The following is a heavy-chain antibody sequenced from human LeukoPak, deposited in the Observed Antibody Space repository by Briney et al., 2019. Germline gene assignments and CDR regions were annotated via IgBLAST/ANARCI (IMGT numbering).Heavy chain of an antibody. CDR1: GYSFTRYW. CDR2: IYPGDSDT. Sequence: GESLKISCKGSGYSFTRYWIGWVRQMPGKGLEWMGIIYPGDSDTRYSPSFQGQVTISADKSISTAYLQWSSLKASDTAMYYCARGTYGGRNYYYYGMDVWGQGTTVTVSS. D-gene: IGHD4/OR15-4a*01. J-gene: IGHJ6*02. V-gene: IGHV5-51*01. CDR3: ARGTYGGRNYYYYGMDV.